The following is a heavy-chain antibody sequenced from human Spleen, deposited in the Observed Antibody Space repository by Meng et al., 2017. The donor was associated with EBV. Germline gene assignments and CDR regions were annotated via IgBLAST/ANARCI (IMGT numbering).Heavy chain of an antibody. CDR2: IYYSGNT. CDR1: GGSVRRGSYY. D-gene: IGHD3-10*01. J-gene: IGHJ4*02. Sequence: GQLPEAGPGLAKPSETLSLTSTVSGGSVRRGSYYWSWIRQPPGKGLEWIGYIYYSGNTNYNSSLKSRATISVDTSKNQFSLKLTSVIAADTAMYYCARGNYGSGSLGLDYWGPGTLVTVSS. CDR3: ARGNYGSGSLGLDY. V-gene: IGHV4-61*01.